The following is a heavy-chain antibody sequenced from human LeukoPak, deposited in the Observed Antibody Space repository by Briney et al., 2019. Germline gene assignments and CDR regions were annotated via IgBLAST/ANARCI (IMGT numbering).Heavy chain of an antibody. Sequence: PGGSLRLSCAASGFTVSSNYMSWVRQAPGKGLEWVSVIYSGGSTYYADSLKGRFTISRDNSKNTLYLQMNSLRAEDTAVYYCATASVWAANDYWGQGTLVTVSS. J-gene: IGHJ4*02. V-gene: IGHV3-53*01. CDR2: IYSGGST. D-gene: IGHD3-16*01. CDR3: ATASVWAANDY. CDR1: GFTVSSNY.